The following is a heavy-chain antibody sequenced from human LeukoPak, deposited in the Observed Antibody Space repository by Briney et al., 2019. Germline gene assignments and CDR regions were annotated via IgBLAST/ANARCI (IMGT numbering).Heavy chain of an antibody. J-gene: IGHJ4*02. V-gene: IGHV1-69*13. D-gene: IGHD1-1*01. CDR2: IIPIFGTA. CDR1: GCTFSSYA. CDR3: ARELDGPEGGYYFDY. Sequence: SVKVSCKASGCTFSSYAISWVRQAPGQGLEWVGGIIPIFGTANYAQKLQGRVTSTEDESTSTAYMELSSLGSEDTAVYYCARELDGPEGGYYFDYWGQGTLVTVSS.